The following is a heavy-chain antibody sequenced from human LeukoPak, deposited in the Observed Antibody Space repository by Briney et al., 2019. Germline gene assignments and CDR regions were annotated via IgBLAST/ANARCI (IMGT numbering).Heavy chain of an antibody. V-gene: IGHV4-34*01. CDR3: ARGVGDYYGSGSYSRFDY. CDR1: GGSFSGYY. J-gene: IGHJ4*02. Sequence: PSETLSLTCAVYGGSFSGYYWSWIRQPPGKGLEWIGEINRSGSTNYNPSLKSRVTISVDTSKNQFSLKLSSVTAADTAVYYCARGVGDYYGSGSYSRFDYWGQGTLVTVSS. D-gene: IGHD3-10*01. CDR2: INRSGST.